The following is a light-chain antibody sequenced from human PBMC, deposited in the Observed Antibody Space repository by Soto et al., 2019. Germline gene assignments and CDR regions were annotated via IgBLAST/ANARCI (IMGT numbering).Light chain of an antibody. CDR1: SDIGNYNL. J-gene: IGLJ1*01. CDR3: ASYAGSRTKV. V-gene: IGLV2-23*02. Sequence: QSVLSQPASVSGAPGQSVTISCSGSDIGNYNLVSWYQHLPGRAPKLLIFEVTMRPSGISDRFSGSKSASTASLTISGLQAEDEGDYYCASYAGSRTKVFGSGTKVTV. CDR2: EVT.